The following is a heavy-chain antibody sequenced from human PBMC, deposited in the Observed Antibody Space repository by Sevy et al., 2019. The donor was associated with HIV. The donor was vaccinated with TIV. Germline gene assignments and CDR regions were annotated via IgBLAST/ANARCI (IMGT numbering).Heavy chain of an antibody. CDR3: AGSDYGDYEMGFDPFDI. CDR1: GYSISSGYY. Sequence: SETLSLTCAVSGYSISSGYYWGWIRQPPGKGLEWIGSIYHSGSTYYNPSLKSRVTISVDTSKNQFSLKLSSVTAADTAVYYCAGSDYGDYEMGFDPFDIWGQGTMVTVSS. J-gene: IGHJ3*02. D-gene: IGHD4-17*01. V-gene: IGHV4-38-2*01. CDR2: IYHSGST.